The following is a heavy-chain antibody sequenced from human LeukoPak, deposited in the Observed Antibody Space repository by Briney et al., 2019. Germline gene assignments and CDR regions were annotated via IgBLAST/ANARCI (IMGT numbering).Heavy chain of an antibody. CDR2: ISDTSSST. CDR1: GFTFSTYT. D-gene: IGHD3-10*01. V-gene: IGHV3-21*01. CDR3: AIPPGGYYFN. Sequence: PGGSLRLSCAASGFTFSTYTMNWVRRAPGKGLEWVSSISDTSSSTFYGDSMKGRITISRDNAKNSLYLQMNSLRAEDTAVYYCAIPPGGYYFNWGQGTLVTVSS. J-gene: IGHJ4*02.